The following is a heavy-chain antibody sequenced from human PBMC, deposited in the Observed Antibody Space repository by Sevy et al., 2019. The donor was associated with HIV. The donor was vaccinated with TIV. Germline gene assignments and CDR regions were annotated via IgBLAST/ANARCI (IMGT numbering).Heavy chain of an antibody. D-gene: IGHD2-15*01. Sequence: GGSLRLSCAASGFTFKTYAMTWVRQAPGKGLEWVSTINTSGGRTYYADSVKGRFTISRDNSKNTLSLQMNSLRAEDTAVYYSAEVAGSTFGSFDYNYAMDVWGQGTTVTVSS. CDR2: INTSGGRT. CDR3: AEVAGSTFGSFDYNYAMDV. J-gene: IGHJ6*02. V-gene: IGHV3-23*01. CDR1: GFTFKTYA.